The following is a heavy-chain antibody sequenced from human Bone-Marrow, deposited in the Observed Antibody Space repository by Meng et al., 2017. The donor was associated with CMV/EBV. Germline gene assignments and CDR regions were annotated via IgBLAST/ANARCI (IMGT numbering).Heavy chain of an antibody. CDR2: INPNTDT. Sequence: VQMVASGAEGKKPWASGKASAKASGYTRTDYYIHWVRKAPGQWLEWMGWINPNTDTNYAQNFQGRVTMTRDMSINTAYMELSRLTSGDTAVYYCARSSGWSRFDYWGQGTLVTVSS. D-gene: IGHD6-19*01. V-gene: IGHV1-2*02. CDR1: GYTRTDYY. J-gene: IGHJ4*02. CDR3: ARSSGWSRFDY.